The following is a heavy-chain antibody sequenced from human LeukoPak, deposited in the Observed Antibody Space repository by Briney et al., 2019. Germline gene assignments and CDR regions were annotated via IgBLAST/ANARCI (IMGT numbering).Heavy chain of an antibody. D-gene: IGHD3-22*01. J-gene: IGHJ4*02. CDR2: IYHSGST. V-gene: IGHV4-4*02. Sequence: SDTLSLTCSVSGGSISSDNWWSWVRQPPGKGHEWIGEIYHSGSTVYNPSLKSRVTISVDKSKNQVALRLGSVTAADTAVYYCTRDYDSSGYYFLMWGQGTLVTVSS. CDR3: TRDYDSSGYYFLM. CDR1: GGSISSDNW.